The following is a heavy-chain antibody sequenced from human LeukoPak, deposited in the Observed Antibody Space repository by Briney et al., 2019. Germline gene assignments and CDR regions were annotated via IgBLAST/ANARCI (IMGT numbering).Heavy chain of an antibody. CDR3: AKVPQLYHYYGMDV. Sequence: PGGSLRLSCAASGFTFSSYATSWVRQAPGKGLEWVSAISGSGGSTYYADPVKGRFTISRDNSKNTLYPQMNSLRAEDTAVYYCAKVPQLYHYYGMDVWGQGTTVTVSS. D-gene: IGHD1-1*01. CDR1: GFTFSSYA. CDR2: ISGSGGST. V-gene: IGHV3-23*01. J-gene: IGHJ6*02.